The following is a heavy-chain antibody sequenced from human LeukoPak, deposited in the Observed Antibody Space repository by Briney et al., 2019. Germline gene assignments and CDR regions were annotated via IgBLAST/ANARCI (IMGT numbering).Heavy chain of an antibody. D-gene: IGHD1-26*01. V-gene: IGHV3-7*03. J-gene: IGHJ4*02. CDR1: GFSFSRYW. Sequence: GGSLRLSCAASGFSFSRYWMSWVCQAPGKGLEWVANIKEEGSEKHYVDSVKGRFTISRDNAKNSLYLQVNSLRAEDTAVYYCAKGGKWDVTPFDYWGQGTLVTVSS. CDR2: IKEEGSEK. CDR3: AKGGKWDVTPFDY.